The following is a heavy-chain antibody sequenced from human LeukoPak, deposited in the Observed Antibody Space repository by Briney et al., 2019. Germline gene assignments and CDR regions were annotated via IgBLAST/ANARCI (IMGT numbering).Heavy chain of an antibody. D-gene: IGHD3-22*01. CDR3: ARGRYYDNSDYYSFDY. Sequence: GGSLRLSCAASGFTFSSYAMSWVRQAPGMGLAWVSAISGSGGSTYYADSVKDRFTISRDTSKNTLYLQMNSLRAEDTAVYYCARGRYYDNSDYYSFDYWGQGTLVTVSS. V-gene: IGHV3-23*01. J-gene: IGHJ4*02. CDR2: ISGSGGST. CDR1: GFTFSSYA.